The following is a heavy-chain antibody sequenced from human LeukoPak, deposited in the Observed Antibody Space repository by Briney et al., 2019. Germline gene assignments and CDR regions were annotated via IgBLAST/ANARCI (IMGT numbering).Heavy chain of an antibody. CDR2: IYHSWST. Sequence: PSETLSLTCADSGGSISSSNWWRWVREPPGKGLGWVGEIYHSWSTNYNPSLKSRVTISREKAKNQFSLELDPVTGGDTAVYFCSSGVLLAGIAVGRSFDPWGQGTLVTVSS. D-gene: IGHD6-19*01. CDR1: GGSISSSNW. J-gene: IGHJ5*02. V-gene: IGHV4-4*02. CDR3: SSGVLLAGIAVGRSFDP.